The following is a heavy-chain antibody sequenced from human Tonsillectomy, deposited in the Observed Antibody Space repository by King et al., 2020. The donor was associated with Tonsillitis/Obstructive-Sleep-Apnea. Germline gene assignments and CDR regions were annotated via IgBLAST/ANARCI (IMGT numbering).Heavy chain of an antibody. CDR3: AREGDFRSGYPRGDYMDV. CDR1: GFTFSDHY. J-gene: IGHJ6*03. D-gene: IGHD3-3*01. Sequence: VQLVESGGGLVQPGGSLRLSCAASGFTFSDHYMDWVRQAPGRGLEWVGRTRNKANSYITKYAASVKGRFTISRDDSENSLYLQMNSLKTEDTAVYYCAREGDFRSGYPRGDYMDVWGKGTTVTVSS. V-gene: IGHV3-72*01. CDR2: TRNKANSYIT.